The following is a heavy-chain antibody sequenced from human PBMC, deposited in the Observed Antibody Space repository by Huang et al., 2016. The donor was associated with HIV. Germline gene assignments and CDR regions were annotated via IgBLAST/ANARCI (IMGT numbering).Heavy chain of an antibody. D-gene: IGHD4-17*01. CDR3: ARVLGTTVVPDGMDV. CDR1: GYTFISYG. Sequence: QVQLVQSGAEVKKPGASVKVSCRASGYTFISYGITWVRPAPGQGLGWMGWSSPSYGYPRYVQQYQGRVTMNTDTSTNTVYMEVRSLRSDDTAVYYCARVLGTTVVPDGMDVWGQGTTVTVSS. V-gene: IGHV1-18*04. CDR2: SSPSYGYP. J-gene: IGHJ6*02.